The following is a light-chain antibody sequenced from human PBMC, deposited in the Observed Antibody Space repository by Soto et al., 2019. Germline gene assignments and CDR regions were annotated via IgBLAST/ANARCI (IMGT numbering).Light chain of an antibody. V-gene: IGKV3D-20*02. J-gene: IGKJ1*01. CDR2: GAF. CDR3: QQRSNWPRT. Sequence: EIVLTQSPGTLSLSPGERVTLSCRASQSVSSTYLAWYQHKPGQAPRLLIYGAFSRATGIPDRFSGSGSGTDFTLTISRLEPEDFAVYYCQQRSNWPRTFGHGTKVDIK. CDR1: QSVSSTY.